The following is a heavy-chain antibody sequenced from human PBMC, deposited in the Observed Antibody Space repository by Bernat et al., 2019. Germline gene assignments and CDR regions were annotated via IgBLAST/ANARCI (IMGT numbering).Heavy chain of an antibody. CDR2: IDPSDSYT. J-gene: IGHJ6*03. CDR3: ARHGRAWDTIFGVVNTYYYYYYMDV. CDR1: GYSFTSYW. V-gene: IGHV5-10-1*03. Sequence: EVQLVQSGAEVKKPGESLRISCKGSGYSFTSYWISWVRQMPGKGLEGMGRIDPSDSYTNYSPSFQGHVTISADKSISTAYLQWSSLKASDTAMYYCARHGRAWDTIFGVVNTYYYYYYMDVWGKGTTVTVSS. D-gene: IGHD3-3*01.